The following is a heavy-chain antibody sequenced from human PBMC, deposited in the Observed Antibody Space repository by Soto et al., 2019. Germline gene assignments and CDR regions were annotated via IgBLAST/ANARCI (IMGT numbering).Heavy chain of an antibody. D-gene: IGHD3-22*01. Sequence: EVQLEESGGGLIKPGESLTLSCAASDFILSDAWMKCVRQAPGKGLEWVGRSKSKAHGGTTDYAAPLKGRFTILRDHSNNTLYLQMNSLQTEDTAMYYCASYRDSSGLRRYNYWGQGALVTVSS. CDR1: DFILSDAW. J-gene: IGHJ4*02. CDR3: ASYRDSSGLRRYNY. V-gene: IGHV3-15*07. CDR2: SKSKAHGGTT.